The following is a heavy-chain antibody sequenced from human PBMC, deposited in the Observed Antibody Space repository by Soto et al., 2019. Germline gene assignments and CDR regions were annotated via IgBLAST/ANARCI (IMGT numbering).Heavy chain of an antibody. J-gene: IGHJ4*02. D-gene: IGHD5-12*01. V-gene: IGHV3-21*01. Sequence: PGGSLRLSCAASGFTFSSYSMNWVRQAPGKGLEWVSSISSSSSYIYYADSVKGRFTISRDNAKNSLYLQMNSLRAEDTAVYYCARAVESGYVPFDYWGQGTLVTVSS. CDR2: ISSSSSYI. CDR1: GFTFSSYS. CDR3: ARAVESGYVPFDY.